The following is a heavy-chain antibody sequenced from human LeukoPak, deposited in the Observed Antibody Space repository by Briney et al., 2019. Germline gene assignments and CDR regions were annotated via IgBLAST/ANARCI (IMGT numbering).Heavy chain of an antibody. CDR1: GDRVSTNTAA. V-gene: IGHV6-1*01. Sequence: SQTLSLTCAISGDRVSTNTAAWSWIRQPPSRGLEWLGRTYYRSKWYNYYAGSVKSRIIFNPDTSKNQFSLQLNSVTPEDTAVYYCAREKVVIAATHYYGMDVWGQGTTVTVSS. D-gene: IGHD2-15*01. CDR2: TYYRSKWYN. CDR3: AREKVVIAATHYYGMDV. J-gene: IGHJ6*02.